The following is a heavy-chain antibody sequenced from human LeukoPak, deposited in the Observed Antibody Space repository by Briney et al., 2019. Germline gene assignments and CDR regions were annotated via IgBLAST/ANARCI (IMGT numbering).Heavy chain of an antibody. V-gene: IGHV5-51*01. CDR2: IYPGDSDT. Sequence: GESLKISCKGFGYSFTSYWIGWVRQMPGKGLEWMGIIYPGDSDTRYSPSFQGQVTISADKSISTAYLQWSSLKASDTAMYYCARRGATVAGTIYFDYWGQGTLVTVSS. J-gene: IGHJ4*02. D-gene: IGHD6-19*01. CDR3: ARRGATVAGTIYFDY. CDR1: GYSFTSYW.